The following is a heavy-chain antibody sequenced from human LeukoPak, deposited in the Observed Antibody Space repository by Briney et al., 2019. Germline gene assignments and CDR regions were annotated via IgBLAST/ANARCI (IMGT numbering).Heavy chain of an antibody. CDR2: INPSGGST. D-gene: IGHD3-10*01. J-gene: IGHJ4*02. CDR3: ARDRSGSGSYYGDY. CDR1: GYTFTSYY. V-gene: IGHV1-46*01. Sequence: ASVKVSCKASGYTFTSYYMHWVRQAPGQGLEWMGIINPSGGSTSYAQKFQGRVTMTRDTSISTAYMELSRLRSDDTAVYYCARDRSGSGSYYGDYWGQGTLVTVSS.